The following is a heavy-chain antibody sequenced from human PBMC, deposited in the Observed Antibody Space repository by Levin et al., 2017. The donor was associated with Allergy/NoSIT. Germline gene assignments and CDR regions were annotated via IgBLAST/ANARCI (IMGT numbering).Heavy chain of an antibody. J-gene: IGHJ3*02. Sequence: GGSLRLSCAASGFTFSSYEMNWVRQAPGKGLEWVSYISSSGSTIYYADSVKGRFTISRDNAKNSLYLQMNSLRAEDTAVYYCARAAAGHSDAFDIWGQGTMVTVSS. V-gene: IGHV3-48*03. CDR2: ISSSGSTI. CDR1: GFTFSSYE. D-gene: IGHD6-13*01. CDR3: ARAAAGHSDAFDI.